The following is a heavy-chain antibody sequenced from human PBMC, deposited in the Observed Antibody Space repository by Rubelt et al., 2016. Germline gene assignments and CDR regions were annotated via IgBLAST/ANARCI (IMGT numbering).Heavy chain of an antibody. D-gene: IGHD3-22*01. CDR1: GGSISSTTYY. J-gene: IGHJ4*02. CDR3: ARTYYYDSSGPVDY. V-gene: IGHV4-39*01. Sequence: QLQLQESGPGLVKPSETLSLTCTVSGGSISSTTYYWGWVRQPPGKGLEWIGSIYYNGNTYYNPSLKSRVTISVDTSKNQFYRKWSSVTAADTAVDYCARTYYYDSSGPVDYWGQGTLVTVSS. CDR2: IYYNGNT.